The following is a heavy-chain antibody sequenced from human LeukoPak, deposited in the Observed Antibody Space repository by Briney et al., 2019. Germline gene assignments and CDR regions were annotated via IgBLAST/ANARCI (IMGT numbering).Heavy chain of an antibody. J-gene: IGHJ4*02. CDR3: ARDNNRELLPD. CDR1: GGTFSSYA. CDR2: ISAYNGNT. V-gene: IGHV1-18*01. D-gene: IGHD1-26*01. Sequence: ASVKVSCKASGGTFSSYAISWVRQAPGQGLEWMGWISAYNGNTNYAQKFQGRVTMTTDTSTSTAYMEAISLRFDDTAVYYCARDNNRELLPDWGQGTLVAVSS.